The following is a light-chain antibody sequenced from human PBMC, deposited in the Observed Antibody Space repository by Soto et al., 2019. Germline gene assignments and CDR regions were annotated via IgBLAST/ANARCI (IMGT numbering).Light chain of an antibody. J-gene: IGLJ1*01. CDR3: FSFARSSTSCV. V-gene: IGLV2-23*01. CDR1: SSDVGSSNL. Sequence: QSVLTQPASVSGSPGQSITISCTGTSSDVGSSNLVSWYQQHPGKAPKLIIYEGSRRPSGVSGRFSGSMSGNTASLTISGLQAECGADYYCFSFARSSTSCVFGTGSKVTVL. CDR2: EGS.